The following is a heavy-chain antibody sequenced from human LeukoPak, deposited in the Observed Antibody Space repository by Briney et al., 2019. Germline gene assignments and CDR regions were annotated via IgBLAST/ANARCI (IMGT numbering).Heavy chain of an antibody. CDR1: GYTFTSYD. J-gene: IGHJ3*02. Sequence: ASVKVSCKASGYTFTSYDINWVRQATGQGLEWMGWMNPNSGNTGYAQKFQGRVTITRNTSTSTAYLELRSLRSDDTAVYYCARDFDYYDSSGPPDDAFDIWGQGTMVTVSS. D-gene: IGHD3-22*01. CDR3: ARDFDYYDSSGPPDDAFDI. CDR2: MNPNSGNT. V-gene: IGHV1-8*03.